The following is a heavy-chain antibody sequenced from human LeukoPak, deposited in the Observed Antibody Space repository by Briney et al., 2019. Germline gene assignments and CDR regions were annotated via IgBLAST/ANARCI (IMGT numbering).Heavy chain of an antibody. CDR2: IGIRGDT. Sequence: GGSLRLSCAASGFAFIDYDMHWVCQVIGKGLERVSAIGIRGDTHYSGSVKGRFTISRENAESSLYLQMNSLRAEDTAVYYCARGGIQVSGIDEFDYWGQGTLVTVSS. CDR1: GFAFIDYD. CDR3: ARGGIQVSGIDEFDY. D-gene: IGHD6-19*01. V-gene: IGHV3-13*01. J-gene: IGHJ4*02.